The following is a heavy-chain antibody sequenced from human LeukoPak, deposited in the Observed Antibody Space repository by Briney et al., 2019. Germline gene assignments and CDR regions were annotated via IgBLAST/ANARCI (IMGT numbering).Heavy chain of an antibody. CDR1: GFTFSSYA. V-gene: IGHV3-23*01. Sequence: GGSLRLSCAASGFTFSSYAMSWVRQAPGKGLEWVSAISGSGGSTYYADSVKGRFTISRDNSKNTLYPQMNSLRAEDTAVYYCAKDLDPITMIVVVLDYWGQGTLVTVSS. J-gene: IGHJ4*02. CDR2: ISGSGGST. CDR3: AKDLDPITMIVVVLDY. D-gene: IGHD3-22*01.